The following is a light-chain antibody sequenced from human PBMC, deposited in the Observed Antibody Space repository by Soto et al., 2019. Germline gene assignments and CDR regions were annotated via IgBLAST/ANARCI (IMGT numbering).Light chain of an antibody. Sequence: QSVLTQPASVSGSPGQSISIPCTGTSRDIGDYNYVSWYQQHPGEAPKLLIYEVYNRPAGVSDRFSGSKSGNTASLTISGLQTGDEADYYCSSKRDSSTLFVFGTGTKVTVL. V-gene: IGLV2-14*01. J-gene: IGLJ1*01. CDR1: SRDIGDYNY. CDR3: SSKRDSSTLFV. CDR2: EVY.